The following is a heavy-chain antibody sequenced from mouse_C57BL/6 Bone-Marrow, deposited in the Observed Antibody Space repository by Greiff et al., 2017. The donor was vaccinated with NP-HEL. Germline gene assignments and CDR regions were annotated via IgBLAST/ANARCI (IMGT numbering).Heavy chain of an antibody. CDR2: ISGGGGNT. J-gene: IGHJ3*01. CDR1: GFTFSSYT. Sequence: EVQLVESGGGLAKPGGSLKLSCAASGFTFSSYTMSWVRQTPEKRLEWVATISGGGGNTYYPDSVKGRFTISRDNAKNTLYMQMSSLRSEDTALYYCASLLGAYWGQGTLVTVSA. D-gene: IGHD2-1*01. CDR3: ASLLGAY. V-gene: IGHV5-9*01.